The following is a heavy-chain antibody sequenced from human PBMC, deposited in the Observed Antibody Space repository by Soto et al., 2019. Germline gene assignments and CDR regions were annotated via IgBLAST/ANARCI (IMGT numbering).Heavy chain of an antibody. V-gene: IGHV3-30*04. Sequence: GGSLRLSCAASGFTFSSYAMHWVRQAPDRGLEWVAVVSYNGDNKYYGDSVKGRFTISRDNPKNTAYLEMTSLRPEDTATYYCASEVSSTDGMDVWGQGTTVTVSS. J-gene: IGHJ6*02. CDR2: VSYNGDNK. CDR1: GFTFSSYA. CDR3: ASEVSSTDGMDV. D-gene: IGHD2-15*01.